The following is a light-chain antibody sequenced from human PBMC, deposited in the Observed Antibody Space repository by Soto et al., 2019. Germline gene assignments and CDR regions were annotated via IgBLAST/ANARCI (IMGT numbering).Light chain of an antibody. J-gene: IGKJ4*01. CDR3: QQYKSFSLT. CDR2: ATS. V-gene: IGKV1-5*03. CDR1: QTINSW. Sequence: DIQMTQSPSTLSASVGDRVTITCRASQTINSWLDWYQQKPGKAPKLLIYATSNLESGVPSRFSGSGSGTEFSLTISSLQPDDFATYYCQQYKSFSLTFGGGTRVDVK.